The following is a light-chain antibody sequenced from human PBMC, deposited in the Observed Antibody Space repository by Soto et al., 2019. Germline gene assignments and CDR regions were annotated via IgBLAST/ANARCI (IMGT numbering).Light chain of an antibody. CDR1: QGISNS. CDR3: QQIKSYPLT. J-gene: IGKJ4*01. Sequence: DIQLTQSPSFLSASVGDRVTIACRASQGISNSLAWYQHKPGKAPNLLIYGASILQNGVPTRFSGSGSGTKFTLTISSLQTEDFAIYYCQQIKSYPLTFGGGHKVDIK. CDR2: GAS. V-gene: IGKV1-9*01.